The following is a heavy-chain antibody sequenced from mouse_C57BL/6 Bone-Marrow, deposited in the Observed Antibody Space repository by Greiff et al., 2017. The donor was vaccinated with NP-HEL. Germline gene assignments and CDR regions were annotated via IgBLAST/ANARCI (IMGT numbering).Heavy chain of an antibody. D-gene: IGHD1-1*01. CDR2: IHPNSGST. Sequence: QVQLQQPGAELVKPGASVKLSCKASGYTFTSYWMHWVKQRPGQGLEWIGMIHPNSGSTNYNEKFKSKATLTVDKSSSTAYMQLSSLTSEDSAVYYCARDDYYGSSYRWYFDVWGTGTTVTVSS. V-gene: IGHV1-64*01. CDR3: ARDDYYGSSYRWYFDV. CDR1: GYTFTSYW. J-gene: IGHJ1*03.